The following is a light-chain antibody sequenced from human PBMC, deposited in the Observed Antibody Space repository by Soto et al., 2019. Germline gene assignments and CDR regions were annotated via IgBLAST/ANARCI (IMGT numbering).Light chain of an antibody. CDR1: QSISSY. V-gene: IGKV1-39*01. J-gene: IGKJ3*01. CDR3: QQAYSTPLT. Sequence: DIQMTQSPSSLSASVGDRVTITCRASQSISSYLNWYQQKPGKAPKLLIYAASSLQSGVLSRFSGSASGTDFSLTSGSVQPAELAAYSCQQAYSTPLTFGTGTKVD. CDR2: AAS.